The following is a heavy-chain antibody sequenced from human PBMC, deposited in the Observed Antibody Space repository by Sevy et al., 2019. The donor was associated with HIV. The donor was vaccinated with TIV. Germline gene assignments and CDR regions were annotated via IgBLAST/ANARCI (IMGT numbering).Heavy chain of an antibody. Sequence: ASVKVSCKASGYTFTGYYMHWVRQAPGQGLEWMGWINPNSGGTNYAQKFQGRVTMTRDTSISTAYMELSRLRSDDTAVYYCARGYIAAAGKDYYYGMDVWGQGTTVTVSS. CDR3: ARGYIAAAGKDYYYGMDV. V-gene: IGHV1-2*02. J-gene: IGHJ6*02. CDR1: GYTFTGYY. CDR2: INPNSGGT. D-gene: IGHD6-13*01.